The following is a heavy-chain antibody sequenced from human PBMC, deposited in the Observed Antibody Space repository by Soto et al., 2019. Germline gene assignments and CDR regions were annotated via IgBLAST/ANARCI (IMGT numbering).Heavy chain of an antibody. CDR1: GGSISSYY. CDR2: IYYSGST. D-gene: IGHD6-13*01. CDR3: ARTGSAAAGLYYFDY. Sequence: SETLSLTCTVSGGSISSYYWSWIRQPPGKVLEWIGYIYYSGSTNYNPSLKSRVTISVDTSKNQFSLKLSSVTAADTAVYYCARTGSAAAGLYYFDYWGQGTLVTVSS. J-gene: IGHJ4*02. V-gene: IGHV4-59*01.